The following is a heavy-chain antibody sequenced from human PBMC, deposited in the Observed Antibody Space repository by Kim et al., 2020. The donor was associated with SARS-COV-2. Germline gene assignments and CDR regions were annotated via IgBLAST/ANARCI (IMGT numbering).Heavy chain of an antibody. D-gene: IGHD2-21*02. CDR3: ARAVVTTTWYFDL. V-gene: IGHV1-3*01. J-gene: IGHJ2*01. Sequence: YSPKFQGRVTITRDTSASTAYMELSSLRSEDTAVYYCARAVVTTTWYFDLWGRGTLVTVSS.